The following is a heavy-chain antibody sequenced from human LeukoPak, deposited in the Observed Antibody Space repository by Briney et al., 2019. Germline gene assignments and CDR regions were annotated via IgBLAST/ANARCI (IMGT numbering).Heavy chain of an antibody. CDR3: AKDSYYYDSSGQPETDY. CDR2: ISGSGTNT. CDR1: GFTFSSYA. V-gene: IGHV3-23*01. Sequence: PGGSLRLSCAASGFTFSSYAMNWVRQAPGKGLEWVSGISGSGTNTYYADSVKGRFTISRDNSKNTLYLQMNSLRAEDTAVYYCAKDSYYYDSSGQPETDYWGQGTLVTVSS. J-gene: IGHJ4*02. D-gene: IGHD3-22*01.